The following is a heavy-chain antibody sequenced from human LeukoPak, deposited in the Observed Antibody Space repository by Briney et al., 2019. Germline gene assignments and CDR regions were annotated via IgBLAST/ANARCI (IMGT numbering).Heavy chain of an antibody. V-gene: IGHV3-30*18. J-gene: IGHJ5*02. Sequence: PRGSLRLSCAASGFTFSSYGMHWVRQAPGKGLEWVAVISYDGSNKYYADSVKGRFTISRDNSKNTLYLQMNSLRAEDTAVYYCAKDLSLGFDPWGQGTLVTVSS. CDR2: ISYDGSNK. CDR1: GFTFSSYG. CDR3: AKDLSLGFDP.